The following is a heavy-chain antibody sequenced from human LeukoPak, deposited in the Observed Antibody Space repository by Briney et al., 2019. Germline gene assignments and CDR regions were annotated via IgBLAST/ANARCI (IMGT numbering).Heavy chain of an antibody. CDR3: AKDSVKVTTVRRVPHYMDV. J-gene: IGHJ6*03. Sequence: PGGSLRLSCAASGFTFSSYGMHWVRQAPGKGLEWVAVISYDGSNKYYADSVKGRFTISRDNSKTTLYLQMNSLRAEDTAVYYCAKDSVKVTTVRRVPHYMDVWGKGTTVTISS. D-gene: IGHD4-17*01. CDR1: GFTFSSYG. V-gene: IGHV3-30*18. CDR2: ISYDGSNK.